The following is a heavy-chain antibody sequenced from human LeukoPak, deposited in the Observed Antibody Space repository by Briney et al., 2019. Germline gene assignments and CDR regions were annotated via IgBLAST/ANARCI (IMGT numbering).Heavy chain of an antibody. CDR3: ARGLGPSYYDFWSGYYSVFDY. Sequence: ASVKVSCKASGYTFTSYDINWVRQATGQGLEWMGWMNPNSGNTGYAQKFQGRVTMTRNTSISTAYMELSSLRSEDTAVYYCARGLGPSYYDFWSGYYSVFDYCGQGTLVTVSS. CDR1: GYTFTSYD. CDR2: MNPNSGNT. D-gene: IGHD3-3*01. V-gene: IGHV1-8*01. J-gene: IGHJ4*02.